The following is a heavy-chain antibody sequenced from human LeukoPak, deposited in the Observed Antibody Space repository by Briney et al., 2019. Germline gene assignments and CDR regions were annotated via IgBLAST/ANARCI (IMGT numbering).Heavy chain of an antibody. V-gene: IGHV4-4*07. D-gene: IGHD4-17*01. Sequence: SETLSLTCTVSGGSISSYYWSWIRQPAGKGLEWIGRIYTSGSTKYNPSFKSQVTMSVDTSKNQFSLKLSSVTAADTAVYYCARGRSSYGDYLGIASDSFDIWGQGTMVTVSS. J-gene: IGHJ3*02. CDR2: IYTSGST. CDR1: GGSISSYY. CDR3: ARGRSSYGDYLGIASDSFDI.